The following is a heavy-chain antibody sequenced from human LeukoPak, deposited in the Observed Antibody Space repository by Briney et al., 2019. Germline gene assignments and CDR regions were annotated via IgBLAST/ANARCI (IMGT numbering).Heavy chain of an antibody. CDR1: GFTFRNYA. J-gene: IGHJ4*02. CDR3: TRDGDIGGYYDGSGYLLY. CDR2: IRSRAYGGTT. V-gene: IGHV3-49*03. Sequence: GGSLRLSCTASGFTFRNYAMSWFRQAPGKGLEWVGFIRSRAYGGTTEYAASVKGRFTISRDDSKSVAYLQMNSLKTEDTAVYYCTRDGDIGGYYDGSGYLLYWGQGTLVTVSS. D-gene: IGHD3-22*01.